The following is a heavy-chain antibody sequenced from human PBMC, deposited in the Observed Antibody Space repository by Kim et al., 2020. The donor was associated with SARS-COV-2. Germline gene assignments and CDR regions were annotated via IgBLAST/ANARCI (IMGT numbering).Heavy chain of an antibody. Sequence: GGSLRLSCAASGFTFSSYAMHWVRQAPGKGLEWVAVISYDGSNKYYADSVKGRFTISRDNSKNTLYLQMNSLRAEDTAVYYCARGDDYGDYPYYYGMDVWGQGTTVTVSS. CDR2: ISYDGSNK. J-gene: IGHJ6*02. V-gene: IGHV3-30*04. CDR3: ARGDDYGDYPYYYGMDV. CDR1: GFTFSSYA. D-gene: IGHD4-17*01.